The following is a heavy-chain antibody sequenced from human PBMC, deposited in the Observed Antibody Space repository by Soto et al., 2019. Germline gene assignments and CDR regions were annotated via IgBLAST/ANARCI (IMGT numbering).Heavy chain of an antibody. V-gene: IGHV3-23*01. D-gene: IGHD2-2*01. CDR3: AKATHNGEREDCRTTSCAAEYFHR. J-gene: IGHJ1*01. CDR2: ISGSAANT. Sequence: EVQLLESGGGLVQPGGSLRLSCEASGFTFSNYAMSWVRQAPGKGLELVSIISGSAANTDYADSVKGRFTISRDNSKNTLFLQMVSLRDEDTAVYYCAKATHNGEREDCRTTSCAAEYFHRWGQGTLVSVSS. CDR1: GFTFSNYA.